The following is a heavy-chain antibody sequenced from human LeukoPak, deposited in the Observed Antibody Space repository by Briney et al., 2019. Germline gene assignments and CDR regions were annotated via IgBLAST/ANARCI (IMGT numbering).Heavy chain of an antibody. CDR3: ARGRRFLDRSRDC. D-gene: IGHD3-3*01. V-gene: IGHV1-46*01. Sequence: ASVKVSCKASGYTFTSYYMHWVRQAPGQGLEWMGIINPSGGSTSYAQKLQGRVTITRNTSISTAYMELSSLRSEDTPVYYCARGRRFLDRSRDCWGQGTLVGVSS. CDR2: INPSGGST. CDR1: GYTFTSYY. J-gene: IGHJ4*02.